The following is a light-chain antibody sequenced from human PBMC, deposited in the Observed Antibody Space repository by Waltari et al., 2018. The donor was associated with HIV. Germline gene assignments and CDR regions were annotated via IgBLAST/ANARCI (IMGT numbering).Light chain of an antibody. J-gene: IGKJ2*01. CDR2: WAS. V-gene: IGKV4-1*01. CDR1: QSVLYSSNNKNY. Sequence: DIVMTQSPDSLAVSLGERATINCKSSQSVLYSSNNKNYLAWYQQKPGQPPKLLIYWASTRESGVPDRFSGSGSGTDFTRTISSLQAEDVAVYYCQQEYSSPLTFGQGTKLEIK. CDR3: QQEYSSPLT.